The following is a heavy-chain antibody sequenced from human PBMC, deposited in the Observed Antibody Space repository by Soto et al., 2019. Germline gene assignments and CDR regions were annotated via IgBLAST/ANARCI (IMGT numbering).Heavy chain of an antibody. J-gene: IGHJ4*02. D-gene: IGHD3-10*01. CDR2: INPSGGST. Sequence: GASVKVSCKASGYTFTSYDMHWVRQAPGQGLEWMGIINPSGGSTSYAQKFQGRVTMTRDTSTSTVYMELSSLRSEDTAVYYCARDQPIWFGELPQGYFDYWGQGNLVTVSS. V-gene: IGHV1-46*03. CDR1: GYTFTSYD. CDR3: ARDQPIWFGELPQGYFDY.